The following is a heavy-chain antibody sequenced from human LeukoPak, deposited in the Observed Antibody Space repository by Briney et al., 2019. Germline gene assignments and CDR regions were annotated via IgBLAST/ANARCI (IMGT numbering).Heavy chain of an antibody. CDR2: ISYDGSNK. CDR3: AKARAFPQVFDY. Sequence: GGSLRLSCAASGFTFSSYGMHWVRQAPGKGLEWVAVISYDGSNKYYADSVKGRFTISRDNSKNTLYLQMNSLRAEDTAVYYCAKARAFPQVFDYWGQGTLVTVSS. CDR1: GFTFSSYG. V-gene: IGHV3-30*18. J-gene: IGHJ4*02.